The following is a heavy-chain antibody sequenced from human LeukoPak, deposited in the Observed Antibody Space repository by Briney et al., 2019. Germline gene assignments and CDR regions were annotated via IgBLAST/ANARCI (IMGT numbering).Heavy chain of an antibody. D-gene: IGHD2-15*01. CDR3: ARRDCSGGSCYSHY. Sequence: ASVKVSCKASGYTFTSYGISWVRQAPGQGLEWMGWISAYNGDTNYAQNLQGRVTMTTDTSTSTAYMELRSLRSDDTAVHYCARRDCSGGSCYSHYWGQGTLVTVTS. CDR1: GYTFTSYG. V-gene: IGHV1-18*01. CDR2: ISAYNGDT. J-gene: IGHJ4*02.